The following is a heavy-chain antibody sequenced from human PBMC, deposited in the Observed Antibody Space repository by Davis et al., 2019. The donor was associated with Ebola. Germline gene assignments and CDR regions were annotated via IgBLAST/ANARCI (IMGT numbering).Heavy chain of an antibody. CDR3: ARFDHSFDS. CDR1: GFTFSNYN. V-gene: IGHV3-21*01. CDR2: INSSSTYI. Sequence: GGSLRLSCAASGFTFSNYNLNWVRQTPEKGLEWVSSINSSSTYIYYADSVKGRFTISRDDASNSVYLHMNSLRAEDSGVYYCARFDHSFDSWGQGALVTVSS. J-gene: IGHJ4*02. D-gene: IGHD4-11*01.